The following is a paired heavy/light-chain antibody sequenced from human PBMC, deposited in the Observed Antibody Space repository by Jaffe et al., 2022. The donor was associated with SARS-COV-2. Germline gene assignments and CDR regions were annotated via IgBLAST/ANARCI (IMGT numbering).Heavy chain of an antibody. D-gene: IGHD5-18*01. CDR2: IFYTGTT. V-gene: IGHV4-39*01. CDR3: VTWGRAPKSGFSYYSFPKGNHY. J-gene: IGHJ4*02. Sequence: QLHLQESGPGLVKPSETLSLICSVSGDSISSNSYYWGWIRQPPGKGLEWIGDIFYTGTTYYNPSLRSRVTISVDVSKDQFSLSLSSVTAADTAVYYCVTWGRAPKSGFSYYSFPKGNHYWGQGALVTVSS. CDR1: GDSISSNSYY.
Light chain of an antibody. Sequence: EIVLTQSPDTLSLSPGERATLSCRASQRITGSLAWYQQRPGQAPRLLIYDASKRASGIPARFSGSGSGTDFTLTISSLEVEDFAVYYCRQRSDSPPAVTFGQGARLEIK. CDR2: DAS. V-gene: IGKV3-11*01. CDR1: QRITGS. CDR3: RQRSDSPPAVT. J-gene: IGKJ5*01.